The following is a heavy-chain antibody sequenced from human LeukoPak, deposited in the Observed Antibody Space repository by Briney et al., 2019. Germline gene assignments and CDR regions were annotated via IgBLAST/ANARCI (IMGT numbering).Heavy chain of an antibody. CDR1: GFTFSSYA. CDR3: ARDLYRHYDHLWGSYRYKGMDV. D-gene: IGHD3-16*02. J-gene: IGHJ6*02. V-gene: IGHV3-30*04. Sequence: GGSLRLSCAASGFTFSSYAMYWVRQAPGKGLEWVVVISYDGSNKYYADSVKGRFTISRDNSKNTLYLQMNSLKPEDTAVYYCARDLYRHYDHLWGSYRYKGMDVWGQGTTVTVS. CDR2: ISYDGSNK.